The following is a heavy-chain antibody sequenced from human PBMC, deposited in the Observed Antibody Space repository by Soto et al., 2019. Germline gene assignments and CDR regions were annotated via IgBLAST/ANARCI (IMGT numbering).Heavy chain of an antibody. Sequence: SLKISGKGSGYSFTSYWISWVRQMPGKGLELMGIIYPGDSDTRYSPSFQGQVTISADKSISTAYLQWSSLKASDTAMYYCARGAYSSSSLPGHYYYGMDVWGQGTTVTVSS. D-gene: IGHD6-6*01. CDR2: IYPGDSDT. J-gene: IGHJ6*02. CDR1: GYSFTSYW. V-gene: IGHV5-51*01. CDR3: ARGAYSSSSLPGHYYYGMDV.